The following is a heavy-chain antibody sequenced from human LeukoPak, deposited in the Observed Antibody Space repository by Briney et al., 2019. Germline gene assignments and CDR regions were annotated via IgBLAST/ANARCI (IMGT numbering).Heavy chain of an antibody. V-gene: IGHV3-23*01. CDR3: VCYDNAAEYFHY. J-gene: IGHJ1*01. CDR1: GFTFSSYA. CDR2: ITTSGGST. Sequence: PGGSLRLSCAASGFTFSSYAMSWVRQAPGKGLEWVSSITTSGGSTSYADSVKGRFTISRDNSKNTLYLQMNSLRAGDTALYYCVCYDNAAEYFHYWGQGTLVTVSS. D-gene: IGHD3-22*01.